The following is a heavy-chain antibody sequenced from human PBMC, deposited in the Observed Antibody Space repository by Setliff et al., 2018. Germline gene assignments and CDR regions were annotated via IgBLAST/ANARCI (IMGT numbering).Heavy chain of an antibody. J-gene: IGHJ4*02. CDR1: GFTFNNAW. CDR3: ARGSSSSGVDY. Sequence: PGGSLRLSCAASGFTFNNAWMNWIRQAPGKGLEWISYISSSGTSIYYADSVKGRFTISKDNAKNSLYLQMNSLRAEDTAVYYCARGSSSSGVDYWGQGTLVTVSS. V-gene: IGHV3-11*04. D-gene: IGHD6-6*01. CDR2: ISSSGTSI.